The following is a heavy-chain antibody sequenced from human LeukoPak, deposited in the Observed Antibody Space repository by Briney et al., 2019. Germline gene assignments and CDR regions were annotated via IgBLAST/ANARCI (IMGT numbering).Heavy chain of an antibody. V-gene: IGHV3-13*01. CDR2: IGTAGDT. D-gene: IGHD1-26*01. Sequence: GRSLRLSCAASGFTFSSYDMHWVRQATGKGLEWVSAIGTAGDTYYPGSVKGRFTISRENAKNSLYLQMNSLRAGDTAVYYCARSPVDTIVGATHYFDYWGQGTLVTVSS. CDR3: ARSPVDTIVGATHYFDY. CDR1: GFTFSSYD. J-gene: IGHJ4*02.